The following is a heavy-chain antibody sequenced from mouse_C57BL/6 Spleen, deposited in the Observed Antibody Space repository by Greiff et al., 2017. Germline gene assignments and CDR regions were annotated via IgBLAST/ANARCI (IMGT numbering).Heavy chain of an antibody. J-gene: IGHJ1*03. CDR1: GYAFSSSW. CDR2: IYPGDGDT. D-gene: IGHD1-1*02. V-gene: IGHV1-82*01. Sequence: QVQLQQSGPELVKPGASVKISCKASGYAFSSSWMDWVKQRPGKGLEWIGRIYPGDGDTNYNGKFKGKATLTADKSSSTAYMQLSSLTSEDSAVYFCARDYGYFDVWGTGTTVTVSS. CDR3: ARDYGYFDV.